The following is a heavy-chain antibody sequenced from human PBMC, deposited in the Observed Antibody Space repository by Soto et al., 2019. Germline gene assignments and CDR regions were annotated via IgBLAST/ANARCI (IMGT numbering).Heavy chain of an antibody. CDR3: AKDLRYYDSSGYSPYYFDY. CDR1: GFTFSSYG. Sequence: PGGSLRLSCAASGFTFSSYGMHWVRQAPGKGLEWVAVISYDGSNKYYADSVKGRFTISRDNSKNTLYLQMNSLRAEDTAVYYCAKDLRYYDSSGYSPYYFDYWGQGTLVTVSS. D-gene: IGHD3-22*01. CDR2: ISYDGSNK. V-gene: IGHV3-30*18. J-gene: IGHJ4*02.